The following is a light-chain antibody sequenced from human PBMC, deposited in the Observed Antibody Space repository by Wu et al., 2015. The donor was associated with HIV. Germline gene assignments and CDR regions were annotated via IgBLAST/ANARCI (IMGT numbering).Light chain of an antibody. Sequence: EIVLTQSPATLSLSPGERATLSCRASQSVSSNLAWYQQKLGQAPRLLIYDSSKRTTGTPARFSGSGSRTEFTLAISSLQSEDIAVYYCHQYDNWPLTFGRGTKVEMK. J-gene: IGKJ4*01. V-gene: IGKV3D-15*01. CDR1: QSVSSN. CDR3: HQYDNWPLT. CDR2: DSS.